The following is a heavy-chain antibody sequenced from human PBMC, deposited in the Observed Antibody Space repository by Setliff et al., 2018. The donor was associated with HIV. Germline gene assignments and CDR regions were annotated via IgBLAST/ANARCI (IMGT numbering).Heavy chain of an antibody. Sequence: LRLSCAASGFTFSSYAMSWVRQAPGKGLEWVSVISGSGSITYYADSVKGRFTISRDTSKNTLYLQMNSLRAEDTAVYYCAKVRVDIGGAFDIWGQGTMVTVSS. CDR2: ISGSGSIT. CDR1: GFTFSSYA. D-gene: IGHD1-26*01. CDR3: AKVRVDIGGAFDI. J-gene: IGHJ3*02. V-gene: IGHV3-23*01.